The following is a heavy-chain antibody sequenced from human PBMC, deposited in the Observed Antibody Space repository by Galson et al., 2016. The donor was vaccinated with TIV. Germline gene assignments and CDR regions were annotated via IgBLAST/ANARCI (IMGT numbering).Heavy chain of an antibody. J-gene: IGHJ6*03. D-gene: IGHD1-14*01. Sequence: SLRLSCAASGFSLSDFYMGWIRQAPGKGLEWVSYISRNGDTTFHAGSVQDRFTISRDSAKNSLFLQMDSLRAEDTALYYCARVSAHKGDEDHFHMDVWGKGTTVSVSS. V-gene: IGHV3-11*01. CDR2: ISRNGDTT. CDR3: ARVSAHKGDEDHFHMDV. CDR1: GFSLSDFY.